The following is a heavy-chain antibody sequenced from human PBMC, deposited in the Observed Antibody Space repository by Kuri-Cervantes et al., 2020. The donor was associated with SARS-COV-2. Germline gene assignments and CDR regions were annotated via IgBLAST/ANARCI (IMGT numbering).Heavy chain of an antibody. V-gene: IGHV3-23*01. D-gene: IGHD2-2*01. Sequence: GGSLRLSCAASGFTFSSYAMSWVRQAPGKGLEWASAISGSGGSTYYADSVKGRFTISRDNSKNTLYLQMNSLRAEDTAVYYCAGYCSSTSCYFGRYNWFDPWGQGTLVTVSS. CDR1: GFTFSSYA. CDR3: AGYCSSTSCYFGRYNWFDP. J-gene: IGHJ5*02. CDR2: ISGSGGST.